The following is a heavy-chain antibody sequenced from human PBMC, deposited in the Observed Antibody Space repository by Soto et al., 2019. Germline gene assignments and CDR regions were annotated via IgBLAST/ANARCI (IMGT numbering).Heavy chain of an antibody. D-gene: IGHD3-16*01. J-gene: IGHJ4*02. Sequence: SETLSLTCTVSGFSISSYYWSWIRQPPGKGLEWIGYIYYSGSTNYNPSLKSRVTISVDTSKNQFSLKLSSVTAADTAVYYCARGVTTFGYGYWGQGTLVTVSS. CDR1: GFSISSYY. CDR2: IYYSGST. V-gene: IGHV4-59*01. CDR3: ARGVTTFGYGY.